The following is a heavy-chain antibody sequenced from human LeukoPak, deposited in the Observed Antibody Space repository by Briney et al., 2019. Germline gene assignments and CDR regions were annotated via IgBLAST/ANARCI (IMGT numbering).Heavy chain of an antibody. V-gene: IGHV3-64D*06. CDR2: ISIYGGST. CDR3: VKGGYYYDSSGYYDY. Sequence: GGSLRLSCSASGFSFSTYAMHWVRQAPGKGPEYVSAISIYGGSTYYADSVKGRFTISRDNSKNTLYLQMSSLRSEDTAVYYCVKGGYYYDSSGYYDYWGQGTLVTVSS. D-gene: IGHD3-22*01. J-gene: IGHJ4*02. CDR1: GFSFSTYA.